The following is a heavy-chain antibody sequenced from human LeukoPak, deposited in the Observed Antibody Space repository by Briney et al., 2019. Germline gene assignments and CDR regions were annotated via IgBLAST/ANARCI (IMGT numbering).Heavy chain of an antibody. CDR1: GFTFGSYA. CDR3: AVMHRYYDGSGYWVQ. Sequence: GGSLRLSCAASGFTFGSYAMSWVRQASGKGLEWVSGISTSGGTTSYAESVKGRFTVSRDNPRNTLYMEMNSLRDEDTAVYYCAVMHRYYDGSGYWVQWGQGTLVTVSS. D-gene: IGHD3-22*01. CDR2: ISTSGGTT. J-gene: IGHJ4*02. V-gene: IGHV3-23*01.